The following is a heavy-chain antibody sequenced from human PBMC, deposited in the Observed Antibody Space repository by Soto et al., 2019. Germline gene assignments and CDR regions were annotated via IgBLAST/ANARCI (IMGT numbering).Heavy chain of an antibody. CDR3: ASFPSIYVDYAIPFYFDY. Sequence: QVQLQESGPGLVKPSQTLSLTCTVSGGSISSGDYYWSWIRQPPGKGLEWIGYSYYSGSTYYTPSLMSRVTISGDTSKNQFSLKLSAVTASDTAVYYCASFPSIYVDYAIPFYFDYWRQGTLVTVSS. CDR2: SYYSGST. D-gene: IGHD4-17*01. CDR1: GGSISSGDYY. J-gene: IGHJ4*02. V-gene: IGHV4-30-4*01.